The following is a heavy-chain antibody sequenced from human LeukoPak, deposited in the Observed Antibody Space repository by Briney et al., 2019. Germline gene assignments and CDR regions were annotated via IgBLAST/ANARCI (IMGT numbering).Heavy chain of an antibody. CDR2: IKQHGSET. CDR3: ARGEDIVVVPAAMLDY. Sequence: GGSLRLSCAVSGFTFSRFWMSWVRQAPGRGLEGVASIKQHGSETYYVDSVKGRFTISRDNAKNSLYLQMSSLRAEDTAVYYCARGEDIVVVPAAMLDYWGQGTLVTVSS. J-gene: IGHJ4*02. D-gene: IGHD2-2*01. CDR1: GFTFSRFW. V-gene: IGHV3-7*04.